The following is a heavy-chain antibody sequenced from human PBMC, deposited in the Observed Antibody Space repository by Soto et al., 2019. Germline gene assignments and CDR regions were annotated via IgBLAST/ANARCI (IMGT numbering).Heavy chain of an antibody. CDR1: GGTFSSYA. V-gene: IGHV1-69*13. Sequence: SVKVSCKASGGTFSSYAISWVRQAPGQGLEWMGGIIPIFGTANYAQKFQGRVTITADESTSTAYMELSSLRSEDTAVYYCARDMHKGSGSSYYYGMDVWGQGTLVTVSS. CDR2: IIPIFGTA. CDR3: ARDMHKGSGSSYYYGMDV. D-gene: IGHD3-10*01. J-gene: IGHJ6*02.